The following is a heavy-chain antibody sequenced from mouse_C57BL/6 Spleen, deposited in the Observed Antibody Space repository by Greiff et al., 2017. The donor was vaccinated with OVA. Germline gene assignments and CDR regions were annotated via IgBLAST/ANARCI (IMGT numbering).Heavy chain of an antibody. J-gene: IGHJ2*01. CDR3: ARSDDSYFDY. CDR1: GYSFTGYY. V-gene: IGHV1-42*01. Sequence: EVQLQQSGPELVKPGASVKISCKASGYSFTGYYMNWVKQSPEKSLEWMGEINPSTGGTTYNQKFKAKATLTVDKSSSTAYMQLKGLTSEDSAVYYCARSDDSYFDYWGQGTTLTVSS. D-gene: IGHD2-4*01. CDR2: INPSTGGT.